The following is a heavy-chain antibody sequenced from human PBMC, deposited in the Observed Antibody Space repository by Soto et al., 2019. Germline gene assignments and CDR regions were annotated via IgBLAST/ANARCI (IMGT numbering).Heavy chain of an antibody. D-gene: IGHD3-10*01. CDR3: ACRGFTMAWFDY. J-gene: IGHJ5*01. CDR2: IYHSGST. Sequence: ASETLSLTCAVSGGSISSSNWWSWVRQPPGKGLEWIGEIYHSGSTNYNPSLKSRVTISVDKSKNQFSLKLSSVTAADTAVYYCACRGFTMAWFDYWGQVTLVTVSS. CDR1: GGSISSSNW. V-gene: IGHV4-4*02.